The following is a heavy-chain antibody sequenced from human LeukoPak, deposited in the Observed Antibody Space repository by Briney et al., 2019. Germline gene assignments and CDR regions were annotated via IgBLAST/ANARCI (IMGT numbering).Heavy chain of an antibody. CDR2: INPSGGST. CDR3: ARDPGGTSPWYYFDY. V-gene: IGHV1-46*01. Sequence: ASVKVSCKASGYTFTSYYMHWVRQAPGQGLEWMGIINPSGGSTSYAQKFQGRVTMTRDTSTSTVYMELSSLRSEDTAVYYWARDPGGTSPWYYFDYWGQGTLVTVSS. CDR1: GYTFTSYY. J-gene: IGHJ4*02. D-gene: IGHD2-15*01.